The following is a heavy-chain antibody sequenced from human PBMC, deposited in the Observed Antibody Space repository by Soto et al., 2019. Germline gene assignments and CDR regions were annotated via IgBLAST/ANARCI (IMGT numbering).Heavy chain of an antibody. CDR2: ISISGGST. CDR3: AKVVLQFLEWTPNWFDP. D-gene: IGHD3-3*01. V-gene: IGHV3-23*01. CDR1: GFTFRSYA. J-gene: IGHJ5*02. Sequence: GGSLRLSCAASGFTFRSYAMNWVRQAPGKGLEWASAISISGGSTYYADSVKGRFTISRDNSKNTLYLQMNSLRVEDTALYYCAKVVLQFLEWTPNWFDPWGQGTLVTVSS.